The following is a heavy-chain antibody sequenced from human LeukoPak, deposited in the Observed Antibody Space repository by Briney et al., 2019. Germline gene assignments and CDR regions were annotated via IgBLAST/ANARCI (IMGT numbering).Heavy chain of an antibody. CDR3: ARGPAPDY. CDR1: GLSVSDNY. V-gene: IGHV3-66*01. Sequence: PGGSLRLSCAVSGLSVSDNYMSWVRQAPGKGLEWVAVLYSGGSSYYAEVVKGRFSVSRDNSKNTMYLQMNSLRAEDTAVYYCARGPAPDYWGQGTLVTVSS. J-gene: IGHJ4*02. CDR2: LYSGGSS.